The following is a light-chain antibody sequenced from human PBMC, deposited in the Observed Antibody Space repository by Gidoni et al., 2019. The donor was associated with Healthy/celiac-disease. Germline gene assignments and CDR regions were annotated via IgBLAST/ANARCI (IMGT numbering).Light chain of an antibody. V-gene: IGLV2-11*01. J-gene: IGLJ2*01. Sequence: QSALTQPPPVSWSPGQSVTISCTGTSSDVCGYNSVSWYQQHPGKATTLMSYDSSKRPSGVPDRFSGSKSGNTAALTISGRQAEDWADYSCCSYEGSSVVFGRDQADRP. CDR3: CSYEGSSVV. CDR2: DSS. CDR1: SSDVCGYNS.